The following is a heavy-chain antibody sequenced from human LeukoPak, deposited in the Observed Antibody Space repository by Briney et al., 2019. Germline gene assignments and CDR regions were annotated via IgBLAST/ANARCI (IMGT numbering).Heavy chain of an antibody. D-gene: IGHD5-18*01. V-gene: IGHV3-21*01. CDR2: ISSSSSYI. CDR3: ARPSSGYSYVKGAFDI. J-gene: IGHJ3*02. Sequence: GGSLRLSCAASGFTFSSYSMNWVRQAPGKGLEWVSSISSSSSYIYYADSVKGRFTISRDNAKNSLYLQMNSLRAEDTAVYYCARPSSGYSYVKGAFDIWGQGTMVTVSS. CDR1: GFTFSSYS.